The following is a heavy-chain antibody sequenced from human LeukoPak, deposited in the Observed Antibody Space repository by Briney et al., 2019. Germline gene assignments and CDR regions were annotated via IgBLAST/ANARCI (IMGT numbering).Heavy chain of an antibody. CDR1: GFTFSSYS. J-gene: IGHJ4*02. V-gene: IGHV3-21*01. CDR2: ISSSSSYI. CDR3: ARDTLTYYYDSSGKDYDY. D-gene: IGHD3-22*01. Sequence: GGSLRLSCAASGFTFSSYSMNWVRQAPGKGLEWVSSISSSSSYIYYADSVKGRFTISRDNAKNSLYLQMNSLRAEDTAVYYCARDTLTYYYDSSGKDYDYWGQGTLVTVSS.